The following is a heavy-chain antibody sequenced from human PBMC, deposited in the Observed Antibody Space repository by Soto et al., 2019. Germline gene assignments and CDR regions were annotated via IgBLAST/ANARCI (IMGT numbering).Heavy chain of an antibody. Sequence: SETLSLTCSVSGGSISNFYWTWIRQPPGKGLEWLGFIFYTGITSYNPSLRGRVTMSVDTSKDQLSLSLRSVTDADTAVYFCARERSRYASSSNSFDPWGHGLLVTGS. D-gene: IGHD6-6*01. V-gene: IGHV4-59*01. CDR1: GGSISNFY. CDR2: IFYTGIT. J-gene: IGHJ5*02. CDR3: ARERSRYASSSNSFDP.